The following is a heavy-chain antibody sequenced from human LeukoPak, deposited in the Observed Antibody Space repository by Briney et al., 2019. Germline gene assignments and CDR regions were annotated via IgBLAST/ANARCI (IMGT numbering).Heavy chain of an antibody. CDR2: ISYDGSNK. V-gene: IGHV3-30*18. Sequence: PGGSLRLSCAASGFTFSSYGMHWVRQAPGKGLEWVAVISYDGSNKYYADSVKGRFTISRDNSKNTLYLQMNSLRAEDTAVYYCAKVDSSGYYYGDYWGQGTLVTVSS. D-gene: IGHD3-22*01. CDR1: GFTFSSYG. J-gene: IGHJ4*02. CDR3: AKVDSSGYYYGDY.